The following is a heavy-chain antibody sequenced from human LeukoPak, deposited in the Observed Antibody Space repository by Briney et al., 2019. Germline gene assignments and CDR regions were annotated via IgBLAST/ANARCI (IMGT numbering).Heavy chain of an antibody. V-gene: IGHV3-23*01. Sequence: GGSLRLSCAASGFTFISYAMSWVRQAPGKGLEWVSGINSMGDGTYYADSVKGRFTISRDNSKNTLYLQMNSLRAEDTAVYYCAKDRPNGMDVWGQGTTVTVSS. CDR3: AKDRPNGMDV. CDR2: INSMGDGT. J-gene: IGHJ6*02. CDR1: GFTFISYA.